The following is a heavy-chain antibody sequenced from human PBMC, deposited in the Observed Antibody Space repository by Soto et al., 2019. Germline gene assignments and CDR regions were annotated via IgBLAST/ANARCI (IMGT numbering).Heavy chain of an antibody. D-gene: IGHD3-9*01. V-gene: IGHV1-18*04. CDR2: ISAYNGNT. Sequence: ASVKVSCKASGYTFTSYGISWVRQAPGQGLEWMGWISAYNGNTNYAQKLQGRVTMTTDTSTSTAYMELRSLRSDDTAVYYCARTGGQRYDILTGYEWPLFAFDIWGQGTMVTVS. J-gene: IGHJ3*02. CDR3: ARTGGQRYDILTGYEWPLFAFDI. CDR1: GYTFTSYG.